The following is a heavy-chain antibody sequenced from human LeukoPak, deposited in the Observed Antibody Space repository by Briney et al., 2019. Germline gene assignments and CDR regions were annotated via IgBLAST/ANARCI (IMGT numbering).Heavy chain of an antibody. J-gene: IGHJ4*02. Sequence: GGSLRLSCAASGFTFSSYAMSWVRQAPGKGLEWVSAISGSGGSTYYADSVKGRFTISRDNSKNTLYLQMNSLRAEDTAVYYCAKDLRSIEALYYFDYWGQGTLVTVSS. CDR2: ISGSGGST. D-gene: IGHD3-22*01. V-gene: IGHV3-23*01. CDR3: AKDLRSIEALYYFDY. CDR1: GFTFSSYA.